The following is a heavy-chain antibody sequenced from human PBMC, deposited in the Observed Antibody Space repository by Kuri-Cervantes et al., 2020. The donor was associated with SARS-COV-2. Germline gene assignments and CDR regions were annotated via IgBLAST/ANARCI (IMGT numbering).Heavy chain of an antibody. D-gene: IGHD3-3*01. J-gene: IGHJ4*02. CDR1: GFTFSSYD. V-gene: IGHV3-13*03. CDR3: ARERTDYDFWSGYYMDY. CDR2: IGTAGDT. Sequence: GESLKISCAACGFTFSSYDMHWVRQATGKGLEWVSAIGTAGDTYYPGSVKGQFTISRENAKNSLYLQMNSLRAGDTAVYYCARERTDYDFWSGYYMDYWGQGTLVTVSS.